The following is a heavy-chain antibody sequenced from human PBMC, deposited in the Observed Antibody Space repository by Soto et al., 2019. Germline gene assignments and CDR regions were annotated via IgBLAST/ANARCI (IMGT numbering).Heavy chain of an antibody. Sequence: SVKVSCKASGGTFSSYAISWVRQAPGQGLEWMGGIIPIFGTANYAQKFQGRVTITADESTSTAYMELSSLRSEDTAVYYCARGGRAYYYDSSGYYHNWFDPWGQGTLVTVSS. J-gene: IGHJ5*02. D-gene: IGHD3-22*01. CDR3: ARGGRAYYYDSSGYYHNWFDP. CDR2: IIPIFGTA. V-gene: IGHV1-69*13. CDR1: GGTFSSYA.